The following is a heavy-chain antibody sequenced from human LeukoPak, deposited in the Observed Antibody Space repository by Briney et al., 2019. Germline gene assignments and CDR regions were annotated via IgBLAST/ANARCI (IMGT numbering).Heavy chain of an antibody. CDR3: AREGSRIVGALDY. Sequence: SETLSLTCTVSGGSLSSYYWSWIRQPAGKGLEWFGRIYTSGSTNYNPSLKGRVTMSGGTSKNQFSLKLSSVTAADTAVYYCAREGSRIVGALDYWGQGTLVTVSS. D-gene: IGHD1-26*01. V-gene: IGHV4-4*07. J-gene: IGHJ4*02. CDR1: GGSLSSYY. CDR2: IYTSGST.